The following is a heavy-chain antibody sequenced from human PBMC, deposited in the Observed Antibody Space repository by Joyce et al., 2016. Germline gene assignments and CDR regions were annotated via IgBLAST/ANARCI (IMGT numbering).Heavy chain of an antibody. V-gene: IGHV3-33*01. D-gene: IGHD4-17*01. CDR2: IWDDGGNR. CDR3: AGGTAYGDYYYYYMDV. CDR1: VCTFSTHA. J-gene: IGHJ6*03. Sequence: QVQLAESGGGVVQPGRSLRLSCAASVCTFSTHAMHWVRQAPGEGLEWVAVIWDDGGNRDYADFLKGRFTISRDNSKNTLYLQMNSLRAEDTAVYYCAGGTAYGDYYYYYMDVWGKGTTVTVSS.